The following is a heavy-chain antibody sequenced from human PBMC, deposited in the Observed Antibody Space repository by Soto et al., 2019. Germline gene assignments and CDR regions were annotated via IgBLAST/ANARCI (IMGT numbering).Heavy chain of an antibody. V-gene: IGHV4-59*01. J-gene: IGHJ4*02. CDR2: IYYSGST. D-gene: IGHD2-2*01. Sequence: SETLSLTCTVSGGSISSYYWSWIRQPPGKGLEWIGYIYYSGSTNYNPSLKSRVTISVDTSKNQFSLKLSSVTAADTAVYYCARATEVVVAASKNFFDFWGQGTLVTVSS. CDR1: GGSISSYY. CDR3: ARATEVVVAASKNFFDF.